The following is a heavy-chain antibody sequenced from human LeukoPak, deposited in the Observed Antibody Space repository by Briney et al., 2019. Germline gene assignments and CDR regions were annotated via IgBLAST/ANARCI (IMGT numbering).Heavy chain of an antibody. CDR3: ARGDRGDGTFDY. CDR1: GGSFSGYY. D-gene: IGHD5-24*01. Sequence: SETLSLTCAVYGGSFSGYYWSWIRQPPGKGLEWIGEINHSGSTNYNPSLKSRVTISVDTSKNQFSLKLSSVTAADTAVYYCARGDRGDGTFDYWGQGTLVTVSS. V-gene: IGHV4-34*09. CDR2: INHSGST. J-gene: IGHJ4*02.